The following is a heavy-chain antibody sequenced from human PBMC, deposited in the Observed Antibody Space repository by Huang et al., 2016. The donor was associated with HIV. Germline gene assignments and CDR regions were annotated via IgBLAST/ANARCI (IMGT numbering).Heavy chain of an antibody. CDR3: ARVARGSGGYWFDY. V-gene: IGHV4-61*01. Sequence: TCNVSGGSVNSGNFYWSWIRQPPGKRLEWIAYIYYNGSANYNPSLKSRVTASIDTSKNEFSLKLTSVAAADTAMYYCARVARGSGGYWFDYWGQGILVTVSA. D-gene: IGHD3-10*01. CDR1: GGSVNSGNFY. J-gene: IGHJ4*02. CDR2: IYYNGSA.